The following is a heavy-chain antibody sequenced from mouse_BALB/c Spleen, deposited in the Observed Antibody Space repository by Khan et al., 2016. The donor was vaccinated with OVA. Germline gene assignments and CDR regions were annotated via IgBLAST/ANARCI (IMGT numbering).Heavy chain of an antibody. CDR2: ISYSGVT. J-gene: IGHJ2*01. Sequence: EVQLVESGPGLVKPSQSLSLTCTVTGYSITSGYAWNWIRQFPGNKLEWMGYISYSGVTSYTPSLKSRISITRDTSKNQFFLQLNSVTTEDTATYYCARGNYDGYYFDYWGQGTTRTVSS. V-gene: IGHV3-2*02. CDR3: ARGNYDGYYFDY. D-gene: IGHD2-4*01. CDR1: GYSITSGYA.